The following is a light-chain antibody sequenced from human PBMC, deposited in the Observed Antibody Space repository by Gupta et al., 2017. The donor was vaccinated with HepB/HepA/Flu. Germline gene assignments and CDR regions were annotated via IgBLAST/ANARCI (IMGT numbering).Light chain of an antibody. CDR2: DVS. V-gene: IGLV2-14*01. CDR3: SSYTNSTTRGYV. Sequence: QSALTQPASVSGSPGQSITISCTGTSSDVGYNYVSWYQQHPGKAPNLMICDVSNRPSGVSNRVSGSKSGNTAAITIAGLQAEDEADYYCSSYTNSTTRGYVFGTGTKVTVL. CDR1: SSDVGYNY. J-gene: IGLJ1*01.